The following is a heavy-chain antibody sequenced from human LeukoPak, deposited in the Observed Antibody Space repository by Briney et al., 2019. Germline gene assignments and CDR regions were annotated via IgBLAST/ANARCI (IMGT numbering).Heavy chain of an antibody. J-gene: IGHJ3*02. CDR1: GFTFSSYA. D-gene: IGHD1-26*01. CDR3: AKDVVGATGGAFDI. CDR2: ISGSGGST. V-gene: IGHV3-23*01. Sequence: PGGSLRLPCAASGFTFSSYAMSWVRQAPGKGLEWVSAISGSGGSTYYADSVKGRFTISRDNSKNTLYLQMDSLRAEDTAVYYCAKDVVGATGGAFDIWGQGTMVTVSS.